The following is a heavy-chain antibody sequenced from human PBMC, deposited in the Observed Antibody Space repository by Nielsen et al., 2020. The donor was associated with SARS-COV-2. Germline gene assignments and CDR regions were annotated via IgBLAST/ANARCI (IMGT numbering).Heavy chain of an antibody. V-gene: IGHV3-53*01. J-gene: IGHJ4*02. CDR1: GFTVISNY. D-gene: IGHD3-16*02. Sequence: GGSLRLSCAASGFTVISNYMNWVRQAPGKGLEWVSVIYSGGSTFYADSVKGRFTISRDNSKNTLYLQMNSLRAEDTAVYYCARGPITFGGVIVPFDYWGQGTLVTVSS. CDR2: IYSGGST. CDR3: ARGPITFGGVIVPFDY.